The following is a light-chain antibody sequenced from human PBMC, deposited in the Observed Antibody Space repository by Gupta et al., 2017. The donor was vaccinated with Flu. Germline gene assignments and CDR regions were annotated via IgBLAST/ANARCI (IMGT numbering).Light chain of an antibody. CDR1: TSNIGSNT. Sequence: RATISSSGTTSNIGSNTVNWYQQVPGTAPKLLIYYNNPRPSGVPDRFSGSKSGTSASLAISGLQSEDEADYYCAAWDDSPSGWVFGGGTKLTVL. J-gene: IGLJ3*02. CDR3: AAWDDSPSGWV. V-gene: IGLV1-44*01. CDR2: YNN.